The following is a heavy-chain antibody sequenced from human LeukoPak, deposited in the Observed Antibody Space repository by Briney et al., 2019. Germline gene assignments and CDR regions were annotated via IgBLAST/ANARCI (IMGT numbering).Heavy chain of an antibody. Sequence: GGSDRLLYAASAFTFVNNAMRWARLARGEGRECHSPIGGDGGSTHYACCVECRFTVTSDNSKNSLYLQMNSLVTEDTTMYYCAKEDSGNYYDSSGYYAFDYWGQGTLVTVSS. J-gene: IGHJ4*02. CDR1: AFTFVNNA. V-gene: IGHV3-43*02. CDR2: IGGDGGST. D-gene: IGHD3-22*01. CDR3: AKEDSGNYYDSSGYYAFDY.